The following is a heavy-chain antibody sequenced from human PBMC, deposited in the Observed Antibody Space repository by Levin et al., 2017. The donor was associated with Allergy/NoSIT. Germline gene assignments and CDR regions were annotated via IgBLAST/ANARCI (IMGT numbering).Heavy chain of an antibody. V-gene: IGHV1-69*13. CDR2: IIPIFGTA. CDR1: GGTFSSYA. D-gene: IGHD5-12*01. Sequence: VASVKVSCKASGGTFSSYAISWVRQAPGQGLEWMGGIIPIFGTANYAQKFQGRVTITADESTSTAYMELSSLRSEDTAVYYCARCRWEDSGYGDWGQGTLVTVSS. J-gene: IGHJ4*02. CDR3: ARCRWEDSGYGD.